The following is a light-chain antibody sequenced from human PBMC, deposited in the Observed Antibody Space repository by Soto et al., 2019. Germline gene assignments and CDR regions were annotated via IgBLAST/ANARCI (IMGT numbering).Light chain of an antibody. CDR3: LRDNAFSQT. V-gene: IGKV1-5*01. CDR1: QSMNDW. CDR2: DAS. J-gene: IGKJ1*01. Sequence: DIQMTQSPSTLSASVGDRVTITCRASQSMNDWLAWYQQKPGKAPKVLIYDASSLQSGVPSRFSGSGSGTEFTLTIDSLQPDDVATYYCLRDNAFSQTFGQGTKV.